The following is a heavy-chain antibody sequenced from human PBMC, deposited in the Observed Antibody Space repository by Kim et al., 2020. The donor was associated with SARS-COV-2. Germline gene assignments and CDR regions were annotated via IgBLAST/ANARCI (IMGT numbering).Heavy chain of an antibody. CDR3: ARGPYSDYFDY. CDR1: GASISSGSYS. V-gene: IGHV4-30-2*01. CDR2: IYQSGGT. J-gene: IGHJ4*02. D-gene: IGHD4-4*01. Sequence: TLSLTCDVSGASISSGSYSWSWIRQPPGQGLEWIASIYQSGGTYYNPSLKSRVTISVDRSKNQFSLTLTSVTAADTAVYLCARGPYSDYFDYWGQGTL.